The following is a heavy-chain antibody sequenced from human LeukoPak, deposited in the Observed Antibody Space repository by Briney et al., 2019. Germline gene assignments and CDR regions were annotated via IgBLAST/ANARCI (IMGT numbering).Heavy chain of an antibody. J-gene: IGHJ6*02. CDR2: ISGSGGST. CDR3: ARGTIFHFGPYGMDV. Sequence: PGGSLRLSCAASGFTFSSYAMSWVRQAPGKGLEWVSAISGSGGSTYYADSVKGRFTISRDNAKNSLYLQMNSLRAEDTAVYYCARGTIFHFGPYGMDVWGQGTTVTVSS. V-gene: IGHV3-23*01. CDR1: GFTFSSYA. D-gene: IGHD3-9*01.